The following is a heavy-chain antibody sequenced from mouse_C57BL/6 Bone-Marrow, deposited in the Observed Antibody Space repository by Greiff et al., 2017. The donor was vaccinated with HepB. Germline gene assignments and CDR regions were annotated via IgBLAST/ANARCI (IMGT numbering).Heavy chain of an antibody. Sequence: QVQLQQPGAELVRPGSSVKLSCKASGYTFTSYWMDWVKQRPGQGLEWIGNIYPSDSETHYNQKFKDKATLTVDKSSSTAYMQLSSLTSEDSAVYYCARIYDGSSYWYFDVWGTGTTVTVSS. CDR3: ARIYDGSSYWYFDV. V-gene: IGHV1-61*01. D-gene: IGHD1-1*01. CDR1: GYTFTSYW. J-gene: IGHJ1*03. CDR2: IYPSDSET.